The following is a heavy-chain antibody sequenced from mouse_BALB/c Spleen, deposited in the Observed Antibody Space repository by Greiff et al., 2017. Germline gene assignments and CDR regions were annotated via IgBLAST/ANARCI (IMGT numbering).Heavy chain of an antibody. V-gene: IGHV4-1*02. Sequence: EVKLVESGGGLVQPGGSLKLSCAASGFDFSRYWMSWVRQAPGKGLEWIGEINPDSSTINYTPSLKDKFIISRDNAKNTLYLQMSKVRSEDTALYYCARGDYYGYYFDYWGQGTTLTVSS. CDR3: ARGDYYGYYFDY. CDR1: GFDFSRYW. J-gene: IGHJ2*01. D-gene: IGHD1-1*01. CDR2: INPDSSTI.